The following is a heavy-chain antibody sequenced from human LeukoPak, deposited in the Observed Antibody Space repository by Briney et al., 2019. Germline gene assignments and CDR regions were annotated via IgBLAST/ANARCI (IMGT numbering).Heavy chain of an antibody. V-gene: IGHV1-24*01. CDR3: ATGRVNLDSSGYSLDY. Sequence: GASVKVSCKVSGYTLTELSMHWVRQAPGKGLEWMGGFDPEDGETIYAQKFQGRVTMTEDTSTDTAYMELSSLRSEDTAVYYCATGRVNLDSSGYSLDYWGQGTLVTVSS. D-gene: IGHD3-22*01. J-gene: IGHJ4*02. CDR1: GYTLTELS. CDR2: FDPEDGET.